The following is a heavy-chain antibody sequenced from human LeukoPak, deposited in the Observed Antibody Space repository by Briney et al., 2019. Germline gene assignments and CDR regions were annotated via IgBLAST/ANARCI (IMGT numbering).Heavy chain of an antibody. CDR1: GGSFSGYY. CDR2: INHSGST. V-gene: IGHV4-34*01. D-gene: IGHD3-10*01. CDR3: ARGGGYNWFDP. J-gene: IGHJ5*02. Sequence: SETLSLTCAVYGGSFSGYYWSWLRQPPGKGLEWIGEINHSGSTNYNPSLKSRVTISVDTSKNQFSVKLSSVTAADTAVYYCARGGGYNWFDPWGQGTLVTVSS.